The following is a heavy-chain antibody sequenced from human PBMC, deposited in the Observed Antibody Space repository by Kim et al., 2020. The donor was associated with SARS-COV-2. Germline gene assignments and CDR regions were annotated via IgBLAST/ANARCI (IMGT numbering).Heavy chain of an antibody. CDR3: AKASYDSSGYYDY. V-gene: IGHV3-23*01. J-gene: IGHJ4*02. D-gene: IGHD3-22*01. Sequence: YDASVKGQFTLSRNQSKNTLYLQMNSLRAEDTAVYYCAKASYDSSGYYDYWGQGTLVTVSS.